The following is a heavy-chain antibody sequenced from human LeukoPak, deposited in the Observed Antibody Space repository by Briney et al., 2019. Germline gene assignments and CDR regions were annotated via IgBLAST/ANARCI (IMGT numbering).Heavy chain of an antibody. CDR2: LSDDGNNK. D-gene: IGHD1-26*01. J-gene: IGHJ2*01. V-gene: IGHV3-30*04. CDR1: GFTFSKYA. CDR3: AKDGSRIVEFAYFDL. Sequence: GGSLRLSCAASGFTFSKYAMHWVRQAPGKGLEWVAVLSDDGNNKHYADSVKGRFTISRDNSQNTLHLQMNSLRAEDTAVYYCAKDGSRIVEFAYFDLWGRGTLVTVSS.